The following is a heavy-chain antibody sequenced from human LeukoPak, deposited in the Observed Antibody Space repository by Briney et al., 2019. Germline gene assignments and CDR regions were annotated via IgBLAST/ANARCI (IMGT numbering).Heavy chain of an antibody. CDR3: AKAGGYDIRSYGMDV. Sequence: PGVSLRLSCAASGFTFSSYGMHWVRQAPGKGLEWVAFIRYDGSNKYYADSVKGRFSISRDNSKNTLYLQMNSLRAEDTAVYYCAKAGGYDIRSYGMDVWGQGTTVTVS. CDR2: IRYDGSNK. CDR1: GFTFSSYG. D-gene: IGHD5-12*01. V-gene: IGHV3-30*02. J-gene: IGHJ6*02.